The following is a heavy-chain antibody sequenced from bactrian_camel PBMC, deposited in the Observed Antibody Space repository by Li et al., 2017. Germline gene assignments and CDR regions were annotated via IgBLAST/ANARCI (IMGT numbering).Heavy chain of an antibody. D-gene: IGHD1*01. Sequence: QVQLVESGGGSVQAGGSLRLSCTASGYVFNLCGIRWYRQAPGKGREWVSSINTFGTTTYADSVRGRFTISRDNTENMLYLQMNSLKSEDTALYYCSRGFADWGQGTQVTVS. J-gene: IGHJ4*01. CDR2: INTFGTT. CDR3: SRGFAD. CDR1: GYVFNLCG. V-gene: IGHV3S53*01.